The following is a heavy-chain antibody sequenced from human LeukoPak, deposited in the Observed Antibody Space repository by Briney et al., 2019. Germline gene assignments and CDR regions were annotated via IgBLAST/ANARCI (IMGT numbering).Heavy chain of an antibody. CDR3: ATPTWDTAMIAS. CDR2: ISSSSSYI. J-gene: IGHJ5*02. D-gene: IGHD5-18*01. Sequence: GGSLRLSCAASGFIFSSYSMNWVRQAPGKGLEWVSSISSSSSYIYYADSVKGRFTISRDNAKISLYLQMNSLRAEDTAVYYCATPTWDTAMIASWGQGTLVTVSS. CDR1: GFIFSSYS. V-gene: IGHV3-21*01.